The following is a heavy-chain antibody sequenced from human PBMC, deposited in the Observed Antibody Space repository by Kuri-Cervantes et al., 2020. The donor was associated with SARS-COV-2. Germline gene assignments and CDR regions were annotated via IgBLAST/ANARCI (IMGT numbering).Heavy chain of an antibody. D-gene: IGHD2-15*01. Sequence: ASVKVSCKASGYTFTGYYMHWVRQAPGQGLEWMRWINPNSGGTNYAQKFQGRVTMTRDTSISTAYMELSRLRSDDTAVYYCARDPTGYCSGGSCYLDSWFDPWGQGTLVTVSS. V-gene: IGHV1-2*02. CDR3: ARDPTGYCSGGSCYLDSWFDP. CDR2: INPNSGGT. J-gene: IGHJ5*02. CDR1: GYTFTGYY.